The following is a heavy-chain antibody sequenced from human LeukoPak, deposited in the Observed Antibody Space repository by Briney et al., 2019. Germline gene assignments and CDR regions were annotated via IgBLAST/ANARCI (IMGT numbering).Heavy chain of an antibody. CDR1: GGSISTNNW. CDR3: ARERPRYCGGDCYSYPFDY. CDR2: IYHSGRT. Sequence: RSSETLSLTCAVSGGSISTNNWWCWVRQSPGKGLEWIGEIYHSGRTNYNPSLKSRVTISVDTSKNQFSLKLSSVTAADTAVYYCARERPRYCGGDCYSYPFDYWGQGTLVTVSS. D-gene: IGHD2-21*02. V-gene: IGHV4-4*02. J-gene: IGHJ4*02.